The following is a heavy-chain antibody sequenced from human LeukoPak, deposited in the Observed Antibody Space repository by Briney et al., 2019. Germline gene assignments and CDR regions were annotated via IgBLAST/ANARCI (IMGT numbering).Heavy chain of an antibody. CDR2: IWYDGSNK. V-gene: IGHV3-33*01. J-gene: IGHJ4*02. CDR3: ARGPIYDILTGYLDY. D-gene: IGHD3-9*01. Sequence: PGGSLRLPCAASGFTFSSYGMHWVRQAPGKGLEWVAVIWYDGSNKYYADSVKGRFTLSRDNSKNTLYLQMNSLRAEDTAVYYCARGPIYDILTGYLDYWGQGTLVTVSS. CDR1: GFTFSSYG.